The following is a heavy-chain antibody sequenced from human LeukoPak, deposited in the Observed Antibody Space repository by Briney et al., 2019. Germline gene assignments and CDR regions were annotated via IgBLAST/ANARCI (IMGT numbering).Heavy chain of an antibody. J-gene: IGHJ6*03. CDR3: ARDLEPSLRIAAAGTVVRTRYYYYMDV. CDR2: ISSSGTPV. V-gene: IGHV3-48*03. Sequence: GGSQRLSCAASGFTFSSYAMNWVRQAPGKGLEVISSISSSGTPVYYADSVKGRFTISRDNSKNTLYLQMNSLRAEDTAVYYCARDLEPSLRIAAAGTVVRTRYYYYMDVWGKGTTVTVSS. D-gene: IGHD6-13*01. CDR1: GFTFSSYA.